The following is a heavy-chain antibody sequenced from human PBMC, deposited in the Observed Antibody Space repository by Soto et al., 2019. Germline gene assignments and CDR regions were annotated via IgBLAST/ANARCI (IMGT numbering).Heavy chain of an antibody. CDR2: INHSGST. CDR3: ARGRLTMVRGVTYYFDY. J-gene: IGHJ4*02. D-gene: IGHD3-10*01. V-gene: IGHV4-34*01. CDR1: GGSFSGYY. Sequence: ASETLSLTCAVYGGSFSGYYWSWIRQPPGKGLEWIGEINHSGSTNYNPSLKSRVTISVDTSKNQFSLKLSSVTAADTAVYYCARGRLTMVRGVTYYFDYWGQGTLVTVSS.